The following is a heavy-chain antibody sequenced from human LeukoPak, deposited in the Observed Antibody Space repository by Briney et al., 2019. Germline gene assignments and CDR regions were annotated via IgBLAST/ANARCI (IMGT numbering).Heavy chain of an antibody. Sequence: GGSLRLSCAASGFTFSKAWMSWVRQATGKGLEWLGRIKSNADGGTTDYAAPVKGRFTISRDDSKNTLYLQMNSLKTEDTAVYYCTTDVDFWSGYFSWGQGTLVTVSS. D-gene: IGHD3-3*01. V-gene: IGHV3-15*01. J-gene: IGHJ5*02. CDR2: IKSNADGGTT. CDR3: TTDVDFWSGYFS. CDR1: GFTFSKAW.